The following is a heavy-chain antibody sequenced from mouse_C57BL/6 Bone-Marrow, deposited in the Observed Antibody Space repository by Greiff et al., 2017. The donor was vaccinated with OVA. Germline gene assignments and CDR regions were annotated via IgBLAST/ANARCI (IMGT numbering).Heavy chain of an antibody. J-gene: IGHJ1*03. D-gene: IGHD6-5*01. CDR2: ISDGGSYT. CDR3: ARDGLSWYFDV. CDR1: GFTFSSYA. V-gene: IGHV5-4*01. Sequence: EVQLVESGGGLVKPGGSLKLSCAASGFTFSSYAMSWVRQTPEKRLEWVATISDGGSYTYYPDNVKGRFTISRDNAKNNLYLQMSHLKSEDTAMYYCARDGLSWYFDVWGTGTTVTVSS.